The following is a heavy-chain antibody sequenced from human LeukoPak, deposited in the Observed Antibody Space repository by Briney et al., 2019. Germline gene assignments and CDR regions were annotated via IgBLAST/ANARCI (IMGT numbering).Heavy chain of an antibody. J-gene: IGHJ4*02. CDR2: FDPEDGGT. CDR1: GYTLTELS. Sequence: ASVKVSCKVSGYTLTELSMHWVRQAPGKGLEWMGGFDPEDGGTIYAQKFQGRVTMTEDTSTDTAYMELSSLRSEDTAVYYCATHQRYYYDSSGYFNWGQGTLVTVSS. V-gene: IGHV1-24*01. D-gene: IGHD3-22*01. CDR3: ATHQRYYYDSSGYFN.